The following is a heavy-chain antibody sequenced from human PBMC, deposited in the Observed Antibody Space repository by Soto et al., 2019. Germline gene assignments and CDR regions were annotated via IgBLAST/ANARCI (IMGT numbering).Heavy chain of an antibody. CDR3: ARGYSGFTNWFNS. V-gene: IGHV1-3*01. J-gene: IGHJ5*01. D-gene: IGHD5-12*01. CDR2: INAGNGNT. Sequence: ASVKVSCKASGYTFATYAVHWVRQAPGQRLELMGWINAGNGNTKYSQQFQDRVTITRDTSASTAYMELSSLRSQDTAVYYCARGYSGFTNWFNSWGQGTLVTVYS. CDR1: GYTFATYA.